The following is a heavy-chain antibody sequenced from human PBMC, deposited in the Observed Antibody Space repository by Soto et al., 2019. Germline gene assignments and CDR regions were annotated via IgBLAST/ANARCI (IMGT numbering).Heavy chain of an antibody. V-gene: IGHV3-21*01. CDR1: GFTFSSYG. CDR3: ARVKLGYCISTSCYHDY. D-gene: IGHD2-2*01. CDR2: ISSSSGYI. J-gene: IGHJ4*02. Sequence: VGSLRLSCAASGFTFSSYGMHWVRQAPGKGLEWVSSISSSSGYIYYADSVKGRFTISRDNAKNSLYLQMNSLRAEDTAVYYCARVKLGYCISTSCYHDYWGQGTLVTVSS.